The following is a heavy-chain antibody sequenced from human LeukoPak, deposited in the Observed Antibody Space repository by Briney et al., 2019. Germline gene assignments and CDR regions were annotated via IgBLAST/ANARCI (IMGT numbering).Heavy chain of an antibody. J-gene: IGHJ2*01. CDR3: ARGPYVPFPNWYFDL. V-gene: IGHV1-2*02. CDR2: INPNSGGT. D-gene: IGHD3-10*02. CDR1: EYAFTGYY. Sequence: ASVKVSCKASEYAFTGYYMHWVRQAPGQGLEWMGWINPNSGGTHYAPKFQGRVTMTRDTSISTAYMELSRLRSDDTAVYYCARGPYVPFPNWYFDLWGRGTLVTVSS.